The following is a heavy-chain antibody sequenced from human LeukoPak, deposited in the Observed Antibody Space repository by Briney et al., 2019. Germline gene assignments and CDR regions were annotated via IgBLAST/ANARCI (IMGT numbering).Heavy chain of an antibody. Sequence: SETLSLTCTVSLASISSGGYYWSWIRQLPGKGLEWIGYIYDSETIYSNPSLKSRLTLSVDTSKNQLSLRPTSVTAADTAVYYCASSYSNGWYDYWGQGTLVTVSS. CDR1: LASISSGGYY. J-gene: IGHJ4*02. D-gene: IGHD4-11*01. V-gene: IGHV4-31*03. CDR3: ASSYSNGWYDY. CDR2: IYDSETI.